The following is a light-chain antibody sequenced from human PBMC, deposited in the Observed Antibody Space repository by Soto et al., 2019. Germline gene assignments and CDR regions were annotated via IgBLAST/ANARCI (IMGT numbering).Light chain of an antibody. CDR1: QSVSTY. CDR2: EAS. J-gene: IGKJ4*01. V-gene: IGKV3-11*01. Sequence: EIVLTQSPATLSLSPGERATLSCRASQSVSTYLAWYQHKPGQAPRLLIYEASHRATGIPARFSGSGSGTDFPLTISSLEAEDFAVYYCQQRSDRLTFGGGTKVEVK. CDR3: QQRSDRLT.